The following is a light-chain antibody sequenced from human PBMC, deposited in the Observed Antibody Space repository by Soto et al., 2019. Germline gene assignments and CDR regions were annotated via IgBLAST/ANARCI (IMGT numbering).Light chain of an antibody. CDR2: GAS. CDR1: QSVSSN. J-gene: IGKJ1*01. CDR3: QQYNNWRA. V-gene: IGKV3-15*01. Sequence: EIVMTQSPATLSVSPGERATLSCGASQSVSSNLAWYQQKPGQAPRLLIYGASTRATGIPARFSGSGSGTEFTLTISSLQSEYFAVYYCQQYNNWRAFGQGTKVEIK.